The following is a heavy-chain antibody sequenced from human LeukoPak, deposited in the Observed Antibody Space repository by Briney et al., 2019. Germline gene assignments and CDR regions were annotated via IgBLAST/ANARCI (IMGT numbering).Heavy chain of an antibody. CDR1: GFTFSSYA. CDR3: VKESRQQWLVPPRFDY. J-gene: IGHJ4*02. Sequence: GGSLRLSCAASGFTFSSYAMSWVRQAPGKGLEYVSGINSNGGGTYYADSVKGRFIISRDNSKKTLYLQMSSLRVEDTAVYYCVKESRQQWLVPPRFDYWGQGTLVTVSS. D-gene: IGHD6-19*01. V-gene: IGHV3-64D*06. CDR2: INSNGGGT.